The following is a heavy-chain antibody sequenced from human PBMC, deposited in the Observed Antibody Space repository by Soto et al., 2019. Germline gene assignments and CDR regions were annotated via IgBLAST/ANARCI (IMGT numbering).Heavy chain of an antibody. Sequence: GGSLRLSCAASGFAFGYYWMSWVRQAPGKGLEWVANIKQDGSEEYYVDFVKGRFTISRDNAENAIYLQMNSLRVEDTAVYYCARDRRPTVYHGLDVWGQGTTVTVSS. CDR1: GFAFGYYW. V-gene: IGHV3-7*04. CDR3: ARDRRPTVYHGLDV. J-gene: IGHJ6*01. D-gene: IGHD3-16*02. CDR2: IKQDGSEE.